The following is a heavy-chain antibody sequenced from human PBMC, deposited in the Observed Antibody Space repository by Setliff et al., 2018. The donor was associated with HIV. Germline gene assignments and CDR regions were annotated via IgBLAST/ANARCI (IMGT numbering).Heavy chain of an antibody. V-gene: IGHV1-24*01. D-gene: IGHD6-19*01. Sequence: ASVKVSCKVYGYTLSELSIHWVRQAPGKGLEWMGYFDPQDGDTLYAQRLQGRVTMTEDSSTDTAYMELSSLTSDDTAVYYCATAKEHWLSEGGFDYWGQGTLVTVSS. J-gene: IGHJ4*02. CDR1: GYTLSELS. CDR2: FDPQDGDT. CDR3: ATAKEHWLSEGGFDY.